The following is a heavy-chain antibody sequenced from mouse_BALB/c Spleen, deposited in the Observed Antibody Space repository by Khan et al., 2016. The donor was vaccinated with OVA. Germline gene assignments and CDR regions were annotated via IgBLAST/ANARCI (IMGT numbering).Heavy chain of an antibody. CDR3: ARGGFVY. CDR1: GFTFIDYG. J-gene: IGHJ3*01. CDR2: ISSVAYSI. V-gene: IGHV5-15*02. Sequence: EMELVESGGGLVQPGGSRKLSCAASGFTFIDYGMAWVRQTPGKGPEWIAFISSVAYSIYYAATVPGRFTISRENAKNTRDRERSSLRSDDTAMYYCARGGFVYWGQGTLVTVSA.